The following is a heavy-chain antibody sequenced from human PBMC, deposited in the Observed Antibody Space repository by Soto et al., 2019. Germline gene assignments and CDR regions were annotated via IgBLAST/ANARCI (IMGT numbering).Heavy chain of an antibody. V-gene: IGHV2-5*02. Sequence: QITLKESGRTLVKPTQTLTLTCTFSGFSLSTNGVGVCWIRQPPGKALEWLALIYWDGDKRYSPSLKSRLTVTKDTSNNQVVLTMSNMDPVDTATYYWAHIANYYQFDVFDPWGPGRLVTVS. CDR3: AHIANYYQFDVFDP. CDR2: IYWDGDK. J-gene: IGHJ5*02. CDR1: GFSLSTNGVG. D-gene: IGHD3-10*01.